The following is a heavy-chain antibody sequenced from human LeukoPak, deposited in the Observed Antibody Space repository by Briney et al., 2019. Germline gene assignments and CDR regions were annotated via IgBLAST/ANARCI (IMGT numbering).Heavy chain of an antibody. CDR1: GGSISSSSYY. CDR3: ARGARITIFGVARSYYYYYYYMDV. D-gene: IGHD3-3*01. CDR2: INHSGST. V-gene: IGHV4-39*07. Sequence: SETLSLTCTVSGGSISSSSYYWGWIRQPPGKGLEWIGEINHSGSTNYNPSLKSRVTISVDTSKNQFSLKLSSVTAADTAVYYCARGARITIFGVARSYYYYYYYMDVWGKGTTVTVSS. J-gene: IGHJ6*03.